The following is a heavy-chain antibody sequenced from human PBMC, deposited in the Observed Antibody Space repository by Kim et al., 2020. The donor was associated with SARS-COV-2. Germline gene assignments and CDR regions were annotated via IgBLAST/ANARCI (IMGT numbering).Heavy chain of an antibody. Sequence: GGSLRLSCAASGFTFSTYSMDWVRQAPGKGLEWVSSISSSSSYIYCGDSVKGRFTISRDNAKNSLYLQMNSLRAEDTAVYYCARDRREYSSSGGHYYYYYGMDVWGQGTTVTVSS. J-gene: IGHJ6*02. V-gene: IGHV3-21*01. CDR3: ARDRREYSSSGGHYYYYYGMDV. D-gene: IGHD6-13*01. CDR1: GFTFSTYS. CDR2: ISSSSSYI.